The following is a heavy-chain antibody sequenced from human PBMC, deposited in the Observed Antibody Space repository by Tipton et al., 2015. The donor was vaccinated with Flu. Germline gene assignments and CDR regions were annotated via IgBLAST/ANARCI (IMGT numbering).Heavy chain of an antibody. Sequence: TLSLTCTVSDGSISTSGYYWGWIRQPPWKGLEWIGSIRYGGSSYYTPSLKSRVTISLDMSKDQFSLKLASVTAADTAVYYCARVWSSFVATASLDYWGRGTLVTVSS. J-gene: IGHJ4*02. CDR2: IRYGGSS. CDR1: DGSISTSGYY. D-gene: IGHD1-1*01. V-gene: IGHV4-39*07. CDR3: ARVWSSFVATASLDY.